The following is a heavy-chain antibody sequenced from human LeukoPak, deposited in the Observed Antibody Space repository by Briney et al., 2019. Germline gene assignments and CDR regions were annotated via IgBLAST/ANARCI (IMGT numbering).Heavy chain of an antibody. J-gene: IGHJ4*02. CDR1: GFSFSSYW. CDR2: IRYDGSNK. CDR3: TKGASVTNSIDGY. V-gene: IGHV3-30*02. D-gene: IGHD4-17*01. Sequence: GGSLRLSCAASGFSFSSYWVSWVRQAPGKGLEWVAFIRYDGSNKYYADSVKGRFTISRDNSKNTLYLQMNSLRAEDTAVYYCTKGASVTNSIDGYWGQGTLVTVSS.